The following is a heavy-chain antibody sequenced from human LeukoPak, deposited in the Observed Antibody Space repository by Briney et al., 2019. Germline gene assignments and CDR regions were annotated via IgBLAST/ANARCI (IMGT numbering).Heavy chain of an antibody. CDR2: IYYSGST. CDR3: ARAYDSSGYYYENWFDP. Sequence: SETLSLTCTVSGGSISGSSYYWGWIRQPPGKGLEWIGSIYYSGSTYYNPSLKSRVTISVDTSKNQFSLKLSSVTAADTAVYYCARAYDSSGYYYENWFDPWGQGTLVTVSS. J-gene: IGHJ5*02. CDR1: GGSISGSSYY. D-gene: IGHD3-22*01. V-gene: IGHV4-39*01.